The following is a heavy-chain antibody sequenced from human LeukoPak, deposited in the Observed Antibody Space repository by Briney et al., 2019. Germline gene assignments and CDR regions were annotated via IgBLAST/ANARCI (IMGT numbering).Heavy chain of an antibody. D-gene: IGHD3-22*01. CDR3: ARAMIPLGPNDY. Sequence: GGSLRLSCAASGFAFSDYYMSWIRQAPGKGLEWVSYISSSGSTICYADSVKGRFTISRDNAKNSLYLQMNSLRAEDTAVYYCARAMIPLGPNDYWGQGTLVTVSS. CDR1: GFAFSDYY. J-gene: IGHJ4*02. V-gene: IGHV3-11*01. CDR2: ISSSGSTI.